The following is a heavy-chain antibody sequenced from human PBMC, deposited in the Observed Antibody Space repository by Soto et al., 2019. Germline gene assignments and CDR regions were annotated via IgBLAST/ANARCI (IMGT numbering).Heavy chain of an antibody. V-gene: IGHV3-74*01. Sequence: EVQLVESGGGLGQPGGSLRLSCAASRFTFSSFWFHWVRQATWKGRVWVSHINSDGISTSYADSVKGRFTISRDNAKNTMYLQTNSLRAEDTAVYYCARAAYSSSQTFLFDTWGQGTLVTVAS. CDR1: RFTFSSFW. CDR3: ARAAYSSSQTFLFDT. CDR2: INSDGIST. D-gene: IGHD6-13*01. J-gene: IGHJ5*02.